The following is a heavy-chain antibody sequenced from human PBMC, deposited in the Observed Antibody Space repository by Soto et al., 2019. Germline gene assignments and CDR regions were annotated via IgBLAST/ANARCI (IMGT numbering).Heavy chain of an antibody. Sequence: PLEALQNTCSVSGGNISGTTYYWTRINQPPGKGPKRIGRIYYSGTTYYKSSLKSRVTISVDASNNQSTLKACSVTAADTAAYSFARHLEERRMAPPPFDYWVQGTLDPVSS. V-gene: IGHV4-39*01. J-gene: IGHJ4*02. CDR2: IYYSGTT. D-gene: IGHD1-26*01. CDR1: GGNISGTTYY. CDR3: ARHLEERRMAPPPFDY.